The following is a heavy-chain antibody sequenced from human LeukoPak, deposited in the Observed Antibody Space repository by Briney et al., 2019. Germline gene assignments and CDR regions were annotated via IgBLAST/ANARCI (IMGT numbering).Heavy chain of an antibody. J-gene: IGHJ3*02. CDR2: ISGSGGST. CDR3: AKDLRESVPGGI. Sequence: GGPLRLSCAASGFTFSSYAMSWVRQAPGKGLEWVSGISGSGGSTYYADSVKGRFTISRDNSKNTLYLQMNSLRAEDTAVYYCAKDLRESVPGGIWGQGTMVTVSS. D-gene: IGHD3-10*01. CDR1: GFTFSSYA. V-gene: IGHV3-23*01.